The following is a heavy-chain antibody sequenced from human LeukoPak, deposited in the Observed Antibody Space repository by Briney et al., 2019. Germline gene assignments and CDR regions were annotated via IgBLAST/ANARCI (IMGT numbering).Heavy chain of an antibody. CDR1: GYTFTTYY. CDR2: ISPSGGST. J-gene: IGHJ4*02. D-gene: IGHD6-19*01. Sequence: GGSVKVSCKASGYTFTTYYMHWVRQTPGQGLEWMGMISPSGGSTSYPQKFQGRVTMTRDTSTSTVYMELSSLISEDTAVYFCARDGVAGTYYVDYWGQGTLVTVSS. CDR3: ARDGVAGTYYVDY. V-gene: IGHV1-46*01.